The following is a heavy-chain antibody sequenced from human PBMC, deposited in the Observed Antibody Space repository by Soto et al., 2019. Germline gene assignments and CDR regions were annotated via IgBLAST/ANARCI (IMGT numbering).Heavy chain of an antibody. Sequence: VPLVESGGGLVQPGRSQRLSCAASGFTFDDYAMHWVRQVPGKGLEWVSGISWNSARIAYADSVKGRFTISRDNAKNSLYLQMNNLRAEDTALYYCVKDARLRMILVVVTDWCQGTLVTVSS. CDR2: ISWNSARI. D-gene: IGHD3-22*01. CDR1: GFTFDDYA. V-gene: IGHV3-9*01. CDR3: VKDARLRMILVVVTD. J-gene: IGHJ4*02.